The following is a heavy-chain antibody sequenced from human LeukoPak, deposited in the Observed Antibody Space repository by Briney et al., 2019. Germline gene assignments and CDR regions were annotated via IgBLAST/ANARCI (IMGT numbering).Heavy chain of an antibody. Sequence: GGSLRLSCAASGFTFSNYAMSWVRQAPGKGLGWVSAITGSGGNTYYADSVKGRFTISRDNSKNTVFLQMNSLRAEDTAVYYCAKWGDYDVLTGYYVSDYWGQGTLVTVSS. V-gene: IGHV3-23*01. CDR2: ITGSGGNT. J-gene: IGHJ4*02. D-gene: IGHD3-9*01. CDR1: GFTFSNYA. CDR3: AKWGDYDVLTGYYVSDY.